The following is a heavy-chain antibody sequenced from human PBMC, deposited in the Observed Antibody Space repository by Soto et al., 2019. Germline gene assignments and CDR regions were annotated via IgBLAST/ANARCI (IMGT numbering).Heavy chain of an antibody. CDR2: INTGGSRT. D-gene: IGHD6-13*01. V-gene: IGHV3-74*01. J-gene: IGHJ5*02. CDR1: GFTFSTYW. Sequence: GESLRLSCAASGFTFSTYWMHWVRQAPGKGLVWVSHINTGGSRTNYADSVKGRFTISRDNAKNTLYLQMNSLRAEDTAVYYCARELPRGVAAAAKDLWGQGT. CDR3: ARELPRGVAAAAKDL.